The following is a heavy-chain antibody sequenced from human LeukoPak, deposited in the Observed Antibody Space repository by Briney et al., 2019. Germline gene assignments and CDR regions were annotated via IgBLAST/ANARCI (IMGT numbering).Heavy chain of an antibody. D-gene: IGHD1-26*01. V-gene: IGHV3-7*01. J-gene: IGHJ4*02. CDR2: IKQDGSEK. Sequence: PGGXLRLSCAASGFTFSSYWMSWVRQAPGKGLEWVANIKQDGSEKYYVDSVKGRFTISRDKDKNSLYLQMNSLRAEDTAVYYCARGLVGAPLRYWGQGTLVTVSS. CDR3: ARGLVGAPLRY. CDR1: GFTFSSYW.